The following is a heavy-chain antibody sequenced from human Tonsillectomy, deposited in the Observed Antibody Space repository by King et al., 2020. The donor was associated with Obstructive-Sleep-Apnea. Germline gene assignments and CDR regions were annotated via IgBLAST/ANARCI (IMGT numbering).Heavy chain of an antibody. J-gene: IGHJ4*02. CDR1: GGSISSDY. V-gene: IGHV4-59*08. Sequence: VQLQESGPGLVKPSETLSLTCTVSGGSISSDYWSWIRPPPGKGLEWIGYIHYSGSTNYNPSLESRLTLSVDTAKNQFSLKLTSVTAADTAVYFCARRRRYCSGTAICTLGFDSWGQGTLVTVAA. CDR3: ARRRRYCSGTAICTLGFDS. CDR2: IHYSGST. D-gene: IGHD2-15*01.